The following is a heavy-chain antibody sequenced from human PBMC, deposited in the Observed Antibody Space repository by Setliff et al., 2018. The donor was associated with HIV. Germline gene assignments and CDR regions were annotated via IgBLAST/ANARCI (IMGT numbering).Heavy chain of an antibody. D-gene: IGHD5-12*01. CDR2: INPNSGYS. CDR1: RYTFTDYY. J-gene: IGHJ4*02. Sequence: ASVKVSCKASRYTFTDYYMHWVRQAPGQGLEWMGWINPNSGYSKYAQKFQGRLTMTRDTSISTAYMELSRLTSDDTAVYYCARDTSATIRPLFDFWGQGTLVTVSS. CDR3: ARDTSATIRPLFDF. V-gene: IGHV1-2*02.